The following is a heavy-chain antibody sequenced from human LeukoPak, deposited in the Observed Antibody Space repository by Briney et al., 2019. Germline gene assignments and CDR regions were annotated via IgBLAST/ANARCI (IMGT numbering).Heavy chain of an antibody. CDR2: IRYDGSNK. V-gene: IGHV3-30*02. CDR1: GFTFSSYG. J-gene: IGHJ4*02. Sequence: GGSLRLSCAASGFTFSSYGMHWVRQAPGKGLEWVAFIRYDGSNKYYADSVKGRFTISRDNSKNTLYLQMNSLRAEDTAVYYCAKVLLRLGELSLDYWGQGTLVTVSS. CDR3: AKVLLRLGELSLDY. D-gene: IGHD3-16*02.